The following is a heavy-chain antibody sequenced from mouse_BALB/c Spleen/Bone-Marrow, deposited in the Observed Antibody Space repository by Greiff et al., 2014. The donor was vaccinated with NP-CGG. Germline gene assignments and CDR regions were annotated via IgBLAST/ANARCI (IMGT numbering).Heavy chain of an antibody. CDR1: GFNIKDTY. J-gene: IGHJ1*01. Sequence: VQMQQSGAELVKPGASVKLSCTASGFNIKDTYLHWVKQRPEQGLDWIGRIDPAIFTKYDPKFQGKATITADTSSNTAYLHLSSLTSEDTAVYYCASYRYGWYFDVWGAGTTVTVSS. D-gene: IGHD2-14*01. CDR2: IDPAIFT. CDR3: ASYRYGWYFDV. V-gene: IGHV14-3*02.